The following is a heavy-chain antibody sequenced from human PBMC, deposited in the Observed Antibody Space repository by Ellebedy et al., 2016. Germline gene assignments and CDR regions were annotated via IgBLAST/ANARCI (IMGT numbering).Heavy chain of an antibody. CDR2: IYWDDDK. Sequence: SGPTLVKPTQTLTLTCTFSGFSLSTSGVGVGWIRQPPGKALEWLALIYWDDDKRYSPSLKGRLTITKDTSKNQVVLTMTNMEPVDTATYYCAREIQWRLDYWGQGTLVTVSS. J-gene: IGHJ4*02. CDR1: GFSLSTSGVG. D-gene: IGHD5-12*01. V-gene: IGHV2-5*02. CDR3: AREIQWRLDY.